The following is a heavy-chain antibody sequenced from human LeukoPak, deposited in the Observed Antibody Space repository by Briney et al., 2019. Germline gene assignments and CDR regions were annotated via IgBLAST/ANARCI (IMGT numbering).Heavy chain of an antibody. CDR1: GGSISSSNW. CDR3: ARVPSTVVTPVDY. D-gene: IGHD4-23*01. Sequence: PSETLSLTCAVSGGSISSSNWWSWVRQPPGKGLEWIGEIYHSGSTNYNPSLKSRVTISVDKSKNQFSLKLSSVTAADTAVYYCARVPSTVVTPVDYWGQGTLVTVSS. CDR2: IYHSGST. V-gene: IGHV4-4*02. J-gene: IGHJ4*02.